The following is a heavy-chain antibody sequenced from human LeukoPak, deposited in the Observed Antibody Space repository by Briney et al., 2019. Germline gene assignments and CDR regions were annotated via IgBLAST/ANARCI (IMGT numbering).Heavy chain of an antibody. CDR3: ARETTTVTSLGAFDI. Sequence: SETLSLTCTVSGGSISSYYWSWIRQPPGKGLEWIGYIYYSGSTNYNPSLKSRVTISVDTSKNQFSLKLSSVTAADTAVYYCARETTTVTSLGAFDIWGQGTMVTVSS. D-gene: IGHD4-17*01. CDR1: GGSISSYY. CDR2: IYYSGST. J-gene: IGHJ3*02. V-gene: IGHV4-59*01.